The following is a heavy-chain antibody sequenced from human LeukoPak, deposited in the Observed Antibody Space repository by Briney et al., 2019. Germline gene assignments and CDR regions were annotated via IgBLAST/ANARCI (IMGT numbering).Heavy chain of an antibody. CDR2: IYYSGST. J-gene: IGHJ4*02. CDR1: GDSISSSSYY. D-gene: IGHD2-2*01. CDR3: ARHSGRVVWGSTSYPYYFDY. Sequence: PSETLSLTCTVSGDSISSSSYYWGWIRQPPGKGLEWIGSIYYSGSTYYNPSLKSRVTISVDTSKNQFSLKLSSVTAADTAVYYCARHSGRVVWGSTSYPYYFDYWGQGTLVTVFS. V-gene: IGHV4-39*01.